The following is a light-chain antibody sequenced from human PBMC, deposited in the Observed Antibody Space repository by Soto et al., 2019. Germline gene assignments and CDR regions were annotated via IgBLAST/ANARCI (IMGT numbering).Light chain of an antibody. V-gene: IGKV1-9*01. J-gene: IGKJ4*01. CDR3: HHLNTYLRATLT. CDR1: QGISSY. CDR2: AAS. Sequence: IQLTQSPSSLSASVGDRVTITCRASQGISSYLAWYQQKPGKDPKLLIYAASTLQSGDPSRFSGSGSGTDFTLTISSLQPADFASYSCHHLNTYLRATLTFGGGTKVEIK.